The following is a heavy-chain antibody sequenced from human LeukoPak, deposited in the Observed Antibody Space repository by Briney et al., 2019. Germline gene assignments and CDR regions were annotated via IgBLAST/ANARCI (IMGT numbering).Heavy chain of an antibody. V-gene: IGHV3-48*01. CDR2: ISSSSTI. Sequence: GGSLRLSCAASGFTFSSYSMNWVRQAPGKGLEWVSYISSSSTIYYADSVKGRFTISRDNAKNSLYLQMNSLRAEDTAVYYCAREVQRSFDYWGQGTLVTVSS. CDR3: AREVQRSFDY. CDR1: GFTFSSYS. J-gene: IGHJ4*02.